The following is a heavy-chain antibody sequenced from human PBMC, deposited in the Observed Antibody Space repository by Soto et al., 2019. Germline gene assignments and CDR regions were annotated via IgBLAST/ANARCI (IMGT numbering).Heavy chain of an antibody. J-gene: IGHJ4*02. CDR3: AIDWSGIDY. D-gene: IGHD1-26*01. CDR2: INPYNGNT. V-gene: IGHV1-18*01. CDR1: GYTFTSYG. Sequence: QVQLVQSGAEVKKPGASVKVSCKASGYTFTSYGISWVRQAPGQGLEWMGWINPYNGNTNYAQKLQGRVTMTTDTSTNTADRELRSLKSDDTARYYCAIDWSGIDYWGQGTLVTVSS.